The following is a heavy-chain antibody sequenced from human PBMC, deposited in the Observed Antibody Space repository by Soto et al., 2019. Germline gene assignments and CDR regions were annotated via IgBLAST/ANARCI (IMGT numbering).Heavy chain of an antibody. V-gene: IGHV3-30*18. Sequence: QVQLVESGGGVVQPGRSLRLSCAASGFTFSSYGMHWVRQAPGKGLEWVAVISYDGSNKYYADSVKGRFTISRDNSKNTLYLQMNSLRAEDTAVYYCAKAYGDDEGYWGQGTLVTVSS. CDR2: ISYDGSNK. CDR1: GFTFSSYG. D-gene: IGHD4-17*01. J-gene: IGHJ4*02. CDR3: AKAYGDDEGY.